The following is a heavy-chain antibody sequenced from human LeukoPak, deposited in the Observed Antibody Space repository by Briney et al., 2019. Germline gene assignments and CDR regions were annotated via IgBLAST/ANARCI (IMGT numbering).Heavy chain of an antibody. CDR3: ARDTNGWYKVFDY. D-gene: IGHD6-19*01. Sequence: SETLSLTCADSGASFSGFYWSWIRQLPGRGLEWIGQIDHSGGTIYNPSLKSRVTMSLDTSKNQFSLKLSSVTAADTAMYYCARDTNGWYKVFDYWGQGTLVTVSS. V-gene: IGHV4-34*01. CDR1: GASFSGFY. CDR2: IDHSGGT. J-gene: IGHJ4*02.